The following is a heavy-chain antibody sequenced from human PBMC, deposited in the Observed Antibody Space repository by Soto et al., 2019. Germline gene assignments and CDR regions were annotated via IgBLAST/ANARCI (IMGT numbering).Heavy chain of an antibody. CDR1: GYTFTSYA. CDR3: ARGDYYEIHDY. CDR2: INAGNGNT. D-gene: IGHD3-22*01. V-gene: IGHV1-3*01. J-gene: IGHJ4*02. Sequence: QVQLVQSGAEVKKPGASVKVSCKASGYTFTSYAMHWVRQAPGQRLEWMGWINAGNGNTKYSQKFQGRVTITRETYASTAYMELSILISEDTAVNCCARGDYYEIHDYWGQGTLVTVSS.